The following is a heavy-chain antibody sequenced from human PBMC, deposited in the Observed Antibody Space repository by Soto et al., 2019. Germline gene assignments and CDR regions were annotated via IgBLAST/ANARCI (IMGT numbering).Heavy chain of an antibody. V-gene: IGHV3-48*01. CDR2: ISSSSSTI. CDR1: GFTFSSYS. D-gene: IGHD6-19*01. Sequence: PGGSLRLSCAASGFTFSSYSMNWVRQAPGKGLEWVSYISSSSSTIYYADSVKGRFTISRDNAKNSLYLQMNSLRAEDTAVYYCARGPVAVNFDYWGQGTLVTVSS. J-gene: IGHJ4*02. CDR3: ARGPVAVNFDY.